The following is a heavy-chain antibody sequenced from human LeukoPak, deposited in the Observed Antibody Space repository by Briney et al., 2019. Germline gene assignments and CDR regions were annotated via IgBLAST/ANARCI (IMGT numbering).Heavy chain of an antibody. J-gene: IGHJ3*02. D-gene: IGHD3-16*02. V-gene: IGHV3-30*04. CDR1: GFTFSSYA. CDR2: ISYDGTYK. Sequence: GESLRLSCAASGFTFSSYAIHWVRQAPGQGLEWVAVISYDGTYKYYADSVKGRFTISRDNAKNSLYLQMNSLRAEDTALYYCAKSKGYTDAFDIWGQGTMVTVSS. CDR3: AKSKGYTDAFDI.